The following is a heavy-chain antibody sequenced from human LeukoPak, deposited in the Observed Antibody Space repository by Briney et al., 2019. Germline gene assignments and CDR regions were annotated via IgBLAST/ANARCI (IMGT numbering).Heavy chain of an antibody. CDR2: ISGGSA. J-gene: IGHJ3*01. D-gene: IGHD2-8*01. CDR3: AKDPNGDYIGAFDG. Sequence: GGSLRLSCAASGFTFSSYAMSWVRQAPGKGLEWVSAISGGSADYADSVKGRFSISIDNSKNTLYLQMDSLRAEDTAVYYCAKDPNGDYIGAFDGWVQGTMVTVSS. V-gene: IGHV3-23*01. CDR1: GFTFSSYA.